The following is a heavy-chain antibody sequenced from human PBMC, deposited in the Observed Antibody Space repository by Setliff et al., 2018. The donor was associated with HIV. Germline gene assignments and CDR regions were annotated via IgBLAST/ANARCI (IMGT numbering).Heavy chain of an antibody. J-gene: IGHJ4*02. CDR3: ARDVSWRVRTYIDY. Sequence: PGGSLRLSCEASGFAFNNYAMSWVRQAPGKGLEWVSGISGSAGTTYYADSVKGRFTISRDNAKNSLYLQMNSLTAEDTAVYYCARDVSWRVRTYIDYWGQGALVTVSS. CDR2: ISGSAGTT. D-gene: IGHD3-3*01. V-gene: IGHV3-23*01. CDR1: GFAFNNYA.